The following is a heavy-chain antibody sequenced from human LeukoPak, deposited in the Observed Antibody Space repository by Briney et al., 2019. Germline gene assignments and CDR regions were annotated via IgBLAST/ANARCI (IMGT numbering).Heavy chain of an antibody. D-gene: IGHD1-26*01. Sequence: SETLSLTCAVYGGSFSGYYWSWIRQPPGKGLEWIGEINHSGSINYNPPLKSRVTISVDTSKNQFSLKLSSVTAADTAVYYCARDDAVGYYYYGMDVWGQGTAVTVSS. J-gene: IGHJ6*02. CDR1: GGSFSGYY. CDR2: INHSGSI. CDR3: ARDDAVGYYYYGMDV. V-gene: IGHV4-34*01.